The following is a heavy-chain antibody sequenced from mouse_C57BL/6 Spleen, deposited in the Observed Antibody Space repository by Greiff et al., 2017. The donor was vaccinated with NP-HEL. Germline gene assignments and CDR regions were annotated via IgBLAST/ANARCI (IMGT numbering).Heavy chain of an antibody. CDR1: GYTFTDYY. V-gene: IGHV1-76*01. D-gene: IGHD1-1*01. Sequence: VQLQQSGAELVRPGASVKLSCKASGYTFTDYYINWVKQRPGQGLEWIARIYPGSGNTYYNEKFKGKATLTAEKSSSTAYMQLSSLTSEDSAVYFCARQLIYYGSSYWFAYWGQGTLVTVSA. J-gene: IGHJ3*01. CDR3: ARQLIYYGSSYWFAY. CDR2: IYPGSGNT.